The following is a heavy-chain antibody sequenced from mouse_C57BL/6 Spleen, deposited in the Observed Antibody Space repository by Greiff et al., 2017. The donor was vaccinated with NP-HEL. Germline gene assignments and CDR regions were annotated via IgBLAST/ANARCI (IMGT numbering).Heavy chain of an antibody. J-gene: IGHJ4*01. V-gene: IGHV1-69*01. CDR1: GYTFTSYW. D-gene: IGHD3-1*01. Sequence: QVQLQQPGAELVMPGASVKLSCKASGYTFTSYWMHRVKQRPGQGLEWIGEIDPSDSYTNYNQKFKGKSTLTVDKSSSTAYMQLSSLTSEDSAVYYCARGLGAMDYWGQGTSVTVSS. CDR3: ARGLGAMDY. CDR2: IDPSDSYT.